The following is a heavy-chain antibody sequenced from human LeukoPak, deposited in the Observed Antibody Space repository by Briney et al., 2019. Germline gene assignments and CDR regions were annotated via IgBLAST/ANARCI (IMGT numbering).Heavy chain of an antibody. CDR3: ARRRGYSGYGPGSPSYYYYGMDV. CDR2: IYPGDSDT. J-gene: IGHJ6*02. V-gene: IGHV5-51*01. D-gene: IGHD5-12*01. CDR1: GYSFTSYW. Sequence: PGESLKISCKGSGYSFTSYWIGWVRQMPGKGLEWMGIIYPGDSDTRYSPSFQGQVTISADKSISTAYLQWSSLKASDTAMYYCARRRGYSGYGPGSPSYYYYGMDVWGQGTTVTVSS.